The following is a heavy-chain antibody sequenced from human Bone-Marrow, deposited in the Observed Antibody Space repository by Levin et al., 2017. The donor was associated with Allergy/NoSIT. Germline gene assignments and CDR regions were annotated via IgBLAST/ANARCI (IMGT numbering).Heavy chain of an antibody. CDR3: ARSGDYDFWSPPSYYDYGMDV. V-gene: IGHV4-59*01. CDR2: IYYSGST. Sequence: PSETLSLTCTVSGGSISSYYWSWIRQPPGKGLEWIGYIYYSGSTNYNPSLKSRVTISVDTSKNQFSLKLSSVTAADTAVYYCARSGDYDFWSPPSYYDYGMDVWGQGTTVTVSS. D-gene: IGHD3-3*01. J-gene: IGHJ6*02. CDR1: GGSISSYY.